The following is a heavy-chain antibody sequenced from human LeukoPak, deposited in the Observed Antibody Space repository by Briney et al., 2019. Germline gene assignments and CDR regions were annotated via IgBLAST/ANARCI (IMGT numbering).Heavy chain of an antibody. CDR3: ARGRGGTIVRGYLDY. J-gene: IGHJ4*02. Sequence: ASVKVSCKTSGYSFTSNDIMWVRQATGQGLEWMGWVNPVSGNTGYAQRFQGRVTMTRGTSMNIAYMELSNLRSDDTAVYYCARGRGGTIVRGYLDYWGQGTLVTVSS. V-gene: IGHV1-8*01. D-gene: IGHD3-10*01. CDR2: VNPVSGNT. CDR1: GYSFTSND.